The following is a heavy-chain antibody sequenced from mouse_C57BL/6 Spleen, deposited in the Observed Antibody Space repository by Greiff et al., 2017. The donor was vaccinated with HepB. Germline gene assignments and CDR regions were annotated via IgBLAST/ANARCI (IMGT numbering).Heavy chain of an antibody. CDR2: INPNNGGT. CDR3: ARKGLITTVGAMDY. CDR1: GYTFTDYN. Sequence: VQLQQSGPELVKPGASVKIPCKASGYTFTDYNMDWVKQSHGKSLEWIGDINPNNGGTIYNQKFKGKATLTVDKSSSTAYMELRSLTSEDTAVYYCARKGLITTVGAMDYWGQGTSVTVAS. V-gene: IGHV1-18*01. D-gene: IGHD1-1*01. J-gene: IGHJ4*01.